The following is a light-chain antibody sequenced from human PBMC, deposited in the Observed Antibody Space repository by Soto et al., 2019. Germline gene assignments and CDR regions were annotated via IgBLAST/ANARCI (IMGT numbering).Light chain of an antibody. V-gene: IGLV1-40*01. CDR3: QSYDSSLSALWV. J-gene: IGLJ1*01. Sequence: QSVLTQPPSVSGAPGQRVTISCTGSSSNIGAGYDVHWYQQLPGTAPKLLIYGNSNRPSGVPDRFSVSKSGTSASLAITGLQAEDEADYYCQSYDSSLSALWVFGTGTKLTVL. CDR2: GNS. CDR1: SSNIGAGYD.